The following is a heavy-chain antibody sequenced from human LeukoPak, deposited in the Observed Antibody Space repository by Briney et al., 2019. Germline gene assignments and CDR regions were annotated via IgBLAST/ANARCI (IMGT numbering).Heavy chain of an antibody. V-gene: IGHV4-34*01. D-gene: IGHD2-2*01. Sequence: PSETLSLTCAVYGGSFSGYYWSWTRQPPGKGLEWIGEINHSGSTNYNPSLKSRVTMSVDTSKNQFSLKLSSVTAADTAVYYCARDYCSSTSCYADAFDIWGQGTMVTVSS. CDR3: ARDYCSSTSCYADAFDI. CDR1: GGSFSGYY. CDR2: INHSGST. J-gene: IGHJ3*02.